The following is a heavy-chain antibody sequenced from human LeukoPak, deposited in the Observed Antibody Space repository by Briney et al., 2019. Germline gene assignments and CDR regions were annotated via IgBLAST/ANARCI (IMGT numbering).Heavy chain of an antibody. CDR1: GGSISNTNSF. Sequence: SETLSLTCTVSGGSISNTNSFWGWIRQPPGKGLEWIGSVYDSGSTYFNPYLKSRVTISLDTSKNQFSLNLSSVTAADTAVYYCARDRGTNIVVNYFDYWGQGTLVTVSS. CDR2: VYDSGST. V-gene: IGHV4-39*07. CDR3: ARDRGTNIVVNYFDY. J-gene: IGHJ4*02. D-gene: IGHD3-22*01.